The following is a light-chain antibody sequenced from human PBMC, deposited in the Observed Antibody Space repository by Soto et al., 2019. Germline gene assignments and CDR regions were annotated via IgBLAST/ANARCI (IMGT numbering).Light chain of an antibody. V-gene: IGLV1-44*01. J-gene: IGLJ1*01. CDR2: SNI. CDR1: SSNIGSNT. Sequence: QAVLTQPPSASGTPGQRVTISCSGSSSNIGSNTVNWYQQLQGTAPKLLIYSNIHRPSGVPDRFSGSKSGTSASLAISGLQSEDEADYYCAAWDDGLNGRDVFGTGTKVTVL. CDR3: AAWDDGLNGRDV.